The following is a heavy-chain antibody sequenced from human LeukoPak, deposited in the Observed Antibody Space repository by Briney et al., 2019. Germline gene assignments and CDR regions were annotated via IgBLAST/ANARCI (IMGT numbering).Heavy chain of an antibody. CDR1: GFTFDDYA. J-gene: IGHJ3*02. Sequence: GGSLRLSCAASGFTFDDYAMHWVRQAPGKGLEWVSGISWNSGSIGYADSVKGRFTISRDNSKNTLYLQMNSLRAEDTAVYYCAKDQQWLVQGDAFDIWGQGTMVTVSS. CDR3: AKDQQWLVQGDAFDI. D-gene: IGHD6-19*01. CDR2: ISWNSGSI. V-gene: IGHV3-9*01.